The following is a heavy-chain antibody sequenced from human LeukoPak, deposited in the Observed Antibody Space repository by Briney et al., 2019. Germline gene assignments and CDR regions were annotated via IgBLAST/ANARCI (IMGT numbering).Heavy chain of an antibody. CDR1: GFIFSSYA. Sequence: GGSLRLSCAASGFIFSSYAMNWVRQAPGKGLEWVSAINDGGGRTYYADSVKGRFTISRDNSKNTLYLQTNSLRADDTAVYYCARDWREWIQLWLLTYWGQGTLVTVSS. V-gene: IGHV3-23*01. CDR2: INDGGGRT. D-gene: IGHD5-18*01. J-gene: IGHJ4*02. CDR3: ARDWREWIQLWLLTY.